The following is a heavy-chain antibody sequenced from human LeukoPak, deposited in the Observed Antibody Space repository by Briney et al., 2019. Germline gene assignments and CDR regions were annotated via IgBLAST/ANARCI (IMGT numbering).Heavy chain of an antibody. V-gene: IGHV3-21*01. Sequence: GGSLRLSCAASGFTFSSYSMNWVRQAPGKGLEWVSPISSSSSYIYYADSVKGRFTISRDNAKNSLYLQMNSLRAEDTAVYHCARDPGPRPGGYWGQGTLVTVSS. J-gene: IGHJ4*02. D-gene: IGHD2-15*01. CDR1: GFTFSSYS. CDR2: ISSSSSYI. CDR3: ARDPGPRPGGY.